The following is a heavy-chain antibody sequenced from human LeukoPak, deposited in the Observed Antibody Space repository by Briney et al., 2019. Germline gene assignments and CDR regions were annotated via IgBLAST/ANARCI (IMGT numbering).Heavy chain of an antibody. CDR2: ISAYNGNT. J-gene: IGHJ5*02. CDR1: GYTFTSYG. CDR3: ARDHLEYSSSSGWFDP. V-gene: IGHV1-18*01. Sequence: GASVKVSCKASGYTFTSYGISWVRQAPGQGLERMGWISAYNGNTNYAHKLQGRVTMTTDTSTSTAYMELRSLRSDDTAVYYCARDHLEYSSSSGWFDPWGQGTLVTVSS. D-gene: IGHD6-6*01.